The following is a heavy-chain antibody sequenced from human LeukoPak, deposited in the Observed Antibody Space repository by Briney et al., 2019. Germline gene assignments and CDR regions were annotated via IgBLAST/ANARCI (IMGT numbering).Heavy chain of an antibody. D-gene: IGHD3-3*01. CDR2: MYYSGST. CDR1: AGSNTTSNYD. V-gene: IGHV4-39*01. J-gene: IGHJ4*02. Sequence: SETLPLTFTGCAGSNTTSNYDRAWIRQPPGKGLEWIGSMYYSGSTYYNPSLKSRVTISVDTSKNQFSPKLSSVTAADTAVYCCATRRAFWSGSGGPVEMFDHWGQGILVTVSS. CDR3: ATRRAFWSGSGGPVEMFDH.